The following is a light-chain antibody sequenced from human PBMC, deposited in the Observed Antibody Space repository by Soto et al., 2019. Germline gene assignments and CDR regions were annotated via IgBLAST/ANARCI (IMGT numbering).Light chain of an antibody. CDR2: GTS. J-gene: IGKJ2*01. V-gene: IGKV3-20*01. CDR3: QQYDTSPPGYT. Sequence: EIVLTQSPGTLSLSPGERATLSCRASQTVSSTYVAWYQQKPGQAPRLLIYGTSSRATGIPDRFSGSGSGTDFILTISNLEPEDFAVYYCQQYDTSPPGYTFAQGTKLEIK. CDR1: QTVSSTY.